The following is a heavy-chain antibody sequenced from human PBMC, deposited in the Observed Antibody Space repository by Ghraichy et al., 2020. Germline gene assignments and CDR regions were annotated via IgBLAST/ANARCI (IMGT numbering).Heavy chain of an antibody. CDR1: GGSISSYY. J-gene: IGHJ4*02. D-gene: IGHD3/OR15-3a*01. Sequence: GSLRLSCTVSGGSISSYYWSWIRQPPGKGLEWIGYIYYSGSTNYNPSLKSRVTISVDTSKNQFSLKLSSVTAADTAVYYCARVLYDFWSGPNPFYYFDYWGQGTLFTVSS. V-gene: IGHV4-59*01. CDR2: IYYSGST. CDR3: ARVLYDFWSGPNPFYYFDY.